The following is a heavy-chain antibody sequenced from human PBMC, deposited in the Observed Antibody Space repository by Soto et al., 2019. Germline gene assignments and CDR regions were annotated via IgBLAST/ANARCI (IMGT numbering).Heavy chain of an antibody. D-gene: IGHD5-18*01. CDR1: GYTFKSYA. CDR3: ARTHTAMVLDY. Sequence: ASVKVSCKASGYTFKSYAIHWVRQAPGQRLEWMGIINPSGGSTSYAQKFQGRVTMTRDTSTSTVYMELSSLRSEDTAVYYCARTHTAMVLDYWGQGTLVTVSS. V-gene: IGHV1-46*02. J-gene: IGHJ4*02. CDR2: INPSGGST.